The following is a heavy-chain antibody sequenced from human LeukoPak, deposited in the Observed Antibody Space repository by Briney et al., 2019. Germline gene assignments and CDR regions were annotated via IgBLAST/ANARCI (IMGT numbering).Heavy chain of an antibody. Sequence: SETLSLTCSVSGDSISGNYWNWIRQPAGKGLEWIGRIYPSANVYYNPSLKSRVTVSLDASRNQFSLNMRSVTAADTAVYYCARGLSPTSYYYYMDVWGKGTTVTVS. D-gene: IGHD2/OR15-2a*01. CDR1: GDSISGNY. V-gene: IGHV4-4*07. CDR2: IYPSANV. CDR3: ARGLSPTSYYYYMDV. J-gene: IGHJ6*03.